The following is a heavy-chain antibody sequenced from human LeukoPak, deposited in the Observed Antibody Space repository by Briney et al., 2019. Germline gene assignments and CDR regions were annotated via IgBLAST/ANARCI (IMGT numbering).Heavy chain of an antibody. J-gene: IGHJ3*02. CDR3: ARDPIAAAGTDAFDI. CDR1: GYTFSGYY. V-gene: IGHV1-2*02. CDR2: INPNSGGT. D-gene: IGHD6-13*01. Sequence: GASVKVSCKASGYTFSGYYMHWVRQAPGQGLEWMGWINPNSGGTNYAQKFQGRVTMTRDTSISTAYMELSRLRSDDTAVYYCARDPIAAAGTDAFDIWGQGTMVTVSS.